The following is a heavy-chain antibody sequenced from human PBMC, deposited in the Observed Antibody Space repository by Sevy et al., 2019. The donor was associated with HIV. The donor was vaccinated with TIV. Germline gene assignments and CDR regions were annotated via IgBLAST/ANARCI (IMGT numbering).Heavy chain of an antibody. J-gene: IGHJ4*02. Sequence: EGSLRLSCAASGFTFSSYWMSWVHQAPGKGLEWVANIEQEGSEKYYVDSVKGRFTISRDNAKNSLYLQMNSLRAEDTALYYCARAPVIYDYVLGSYRSYYFDYWGQGTLVTVSS. V-gene: IGHV3-7*01. CDR1: GFTFSSYW. D-gene: IGHD3-16*02. CDR2: IEQEGSEK. CDR3: ARAPVIYDYVLGSYRSYYFDY.